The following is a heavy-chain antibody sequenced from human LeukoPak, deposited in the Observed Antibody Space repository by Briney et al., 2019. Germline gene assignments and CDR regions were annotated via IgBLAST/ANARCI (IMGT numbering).Heavy chain of an antibody. Sequence: PSQTLSLTCTVSGGSISSGSYYWSWIRQPAGKGLEWIGRIYTSGSTNYNPSLKSRVTISVDTSKNQFSLKLSSVTAADTAVYYCARSKKQWLVGPNWFDPWGQGTLVSVSS. J-gene: IGHJ5*02. CDR2: IYTSGST. CDR3: ARSKKQWLVGPNWFDP. CDR1: GGSISSGSYY. D-gene: IGHD6-19*01. V-gene: IGHV4-61*02.